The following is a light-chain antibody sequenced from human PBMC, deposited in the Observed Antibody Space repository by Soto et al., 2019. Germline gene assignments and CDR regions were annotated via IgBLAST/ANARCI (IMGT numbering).Light chain of an antibody. CDR1: QSVSSSS. CDR3: QQYSSSPST. J-gene: IGKJ2*01. CDR2: GAS. V-gene: IGKV3-20*01. Sequence: EIVLTQSRGTLSLSPGERATLSCRASQSVSSSSLAWYQQKPGQAPRLLIYGASTRATGIPDRFSGSGSGTDFTLTISRLEPEDFAVYYCQQYSSSPSTFGQGTKVDIK.